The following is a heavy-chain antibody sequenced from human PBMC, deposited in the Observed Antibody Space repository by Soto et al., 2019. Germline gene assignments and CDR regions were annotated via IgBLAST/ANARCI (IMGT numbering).Heavy chain of an antibody. V-gene: IGHV3-23*01. D-gene: IGHD2-15*01. CDR2: ISGSGGST. CDR1: GFTFSSYA. Sequence: PGGSLRLSCAASGFTFSSYAMSWVRQAPGKGLEWVSAISGSGGSTYYADSVKGRFTISRDNSKNTLYLQMNSLRAEDTAVYYCAKGFAGYCSGGSCYFDYWGQGTLVTVS. J-gene: IGHJ4*02. CDR3: AKGFAGYCSGGSCYFDY.